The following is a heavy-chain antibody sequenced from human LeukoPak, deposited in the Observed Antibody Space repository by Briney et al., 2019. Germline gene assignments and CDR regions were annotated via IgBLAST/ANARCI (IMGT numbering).Heavy chain of an antibody. CDR1: GGSFSGYY. V-gene: IGHV4-34*01. CDR3: ARHPLWFGELLSPNWFDP. J-gene: IGHJ5*02. Sequence: PSETLSLTCAVYGGSFSGYYWSWIRQPPGKGLEWIGEINHSGSTNYNPSLKSRVTISVDTSKNQFSLKLSSVTAADTAVYYCARHPLWFGELLSPNWFDPWGQGTLVTVSS. CDR2: INHSGST. D-gene: IGHD3-10*01.